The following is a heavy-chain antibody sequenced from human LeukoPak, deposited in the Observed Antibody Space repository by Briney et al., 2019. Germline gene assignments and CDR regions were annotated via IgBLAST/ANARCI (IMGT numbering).Heavy chain of an antibody. CDR3: AKASNSGYFYGSGRYENWFDA. V-gene: IGHV3-30*18. Sequence: GGSLRLSCAASGFTFTNFAMKWVRQAPGKGLEWVAVISYDGGNKFYADSVKGRFTISRDNSKNTMSLQMNSLRAEDTALYYCAKASNSGYFYGSGRYENWFDAWGQGTLVTVSS. CDR1: GFTFTNFA. D-gene: IGHD3-10*01. CDR2: ISYDGGNK. J-gene: IGHJ5*02.